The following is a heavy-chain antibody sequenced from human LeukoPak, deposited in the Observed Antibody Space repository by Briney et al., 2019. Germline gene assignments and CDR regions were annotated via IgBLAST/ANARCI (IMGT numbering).Heavy chain of an antibody. V-gene: IGHV3-7*03. CDR1: GFIFSSYW. D-gene: IGHD2-2*01. Sequence: GGSLRLSCTASGFIFSSYWMTWVRQAPGKGLEWVANIKQDGNEKYYVDSVKGRFTISRDNAQNSLYLQMNSLRADDTAVYYCARKLGYCTGASCYVDYWGQGTLATVSS. J-gene: IGHJ4*02. CDR2: IKQDGNEK. CDR3: ARKLGYCTGASCYVDY.